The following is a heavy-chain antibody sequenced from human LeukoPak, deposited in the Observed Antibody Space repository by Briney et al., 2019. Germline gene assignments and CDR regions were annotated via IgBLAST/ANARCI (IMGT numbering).Heavy chain of an antibody. Sequence: GGSLRLSCAASGFTFSSYSMNWVRQAPGKGLEWVAVISYDGSNKYYADSVKGRFTISRDNSKNTLYLQMNSLRAEDTAVYYCARGQSPGYCSSTSCYLGYYYMDVWGKGTTVTVSS. CDR2: ISYDGSNK. J-gene: IGHJ6*03. D-gene: IGHD2-2*01. V-gene: IGHV3-30*05. CDR3: ARGQSPGYCSSTSCYLGYYYMDV. CDR1: GFTFSSYS.